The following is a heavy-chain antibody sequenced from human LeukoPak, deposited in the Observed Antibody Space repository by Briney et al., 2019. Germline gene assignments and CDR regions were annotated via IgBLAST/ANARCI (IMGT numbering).Heavy chain of an antibody. V-gene: IGHV1-46*01. CDR2: INPSGGST. D-gene: IGHD1-26*01. CDR1: GYTFTSYA. CDR3: ARSGSYGYYYYGMDV. J-gene: IGHJ6*02. Sequence: ASVTVSCKASGYTFTSYAMNWVRQAPGQGLEWMGIINPSGGSTSYAQKFQGRVTMTRDTSTSTVYMELSRLRSDDTAVYYCARSGSYGYYYYGMDVWGQGTTVTVSS.